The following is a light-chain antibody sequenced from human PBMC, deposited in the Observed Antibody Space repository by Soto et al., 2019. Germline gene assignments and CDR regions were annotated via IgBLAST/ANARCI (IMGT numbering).Light chain of an antibody. CDR2: GAS. CDR1: QSVGSNY. J-gene: IGKJ5*01. CDR3: QQYATSPIT. V-gene: IGKV3-20*01. Sequence: ENVLTQSPGTLSLSPGEIATLFGSASQSVGSNYLAWFQQKSGQAPRLVIYGASNRATGIPDRLSGSGSGTDFALTISRLEPEDFAVYYCQQYATSPITFGQGTRLEIK.